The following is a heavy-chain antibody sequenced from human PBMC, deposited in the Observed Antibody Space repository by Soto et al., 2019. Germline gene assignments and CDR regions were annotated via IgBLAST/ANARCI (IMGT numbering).Heavy chain of an antibody. J-gene: IGHJ5*02. CDR1: GGSISSSSYF. D-gene: IGHD2-21*02. V-gene: IGHV4-39*01. Sequence: SETLSLTCTVSGGSISSSSYFWGWIRQPPGKGLEWIGSIYYSGSTYYNPSLKSRVTVSVDTSKNQFSLKLSSVTAADTAVYNCARHPSDFWFDPWGQGTLVTVSS. CDR3: ARHPSDFWFDP. CDR2: IYYSGST.